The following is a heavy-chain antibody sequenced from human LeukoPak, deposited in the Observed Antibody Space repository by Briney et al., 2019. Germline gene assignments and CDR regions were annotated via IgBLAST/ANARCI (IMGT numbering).Heavy chain of an antibody. Sequence: SGGSLRLSCAASGFTFDDYGMSWVRQVPGKGLEWVSGINWNGGSTGYADSLKGRFTISRDNAKNSLYLQMNSLRAEDSALYYCARGRHTFIAVDYFDYWGQGTLVTVSS. V-gene: IGHV3-20*04. CDR3: ARGRHTFIAVDYFDY. J-gene: IGHJ4*02. CDR2: INWNGGST. CDR1: GFTFDDYG. D-gene: IGHD6-19*01.